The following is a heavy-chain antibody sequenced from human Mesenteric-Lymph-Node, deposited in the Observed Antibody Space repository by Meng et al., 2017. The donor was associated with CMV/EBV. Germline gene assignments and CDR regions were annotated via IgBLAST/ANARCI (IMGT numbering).Heavy chain of an antibody. Sequence: GQLQQGGAGLLKASETLSLTCAVYCGSFNGYYWRRIRQPPGKGLEWIGEINHSGSTNYNPSLKSRVTISVDTSKNQFSLKLSSVTAADTAVYYCARHQRWLKSEGGFNYWGQGTLVTGSS. D-gene: IGHD4-23*01. V-gene: IGHV4-34*02. CDR1: CGSFNGYY. J-gene: IGHJ4*02. CDR3: ARHQRWLKSEGGFNY. CDR2: INHSGST.